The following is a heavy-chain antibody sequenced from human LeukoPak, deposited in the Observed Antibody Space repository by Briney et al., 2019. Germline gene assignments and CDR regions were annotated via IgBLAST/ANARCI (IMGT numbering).Heavy chain of an antibody. CDR2: IYPGDSDT. CDR3: ARPAYYYDSSGSTGAFDI. CDR1: GYSFTSLW. Sequence: ESLKISWKGSGYSFTSLWIGRVRQSPGKGLEWGGIIYPGDSDTIYSPSFERQVTLSADKSNSTAYLQWSSLKASDTAMYYCARPAYYYDSSGSTGAFDIWGQGTMVTVSS. D-gene: IGHD3-22*01. J-gene: IGHJ3*02. V-gene: IGHV5-51*01.